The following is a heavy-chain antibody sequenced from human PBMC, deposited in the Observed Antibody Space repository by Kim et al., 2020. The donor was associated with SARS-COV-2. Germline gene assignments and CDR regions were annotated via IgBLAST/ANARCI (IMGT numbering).Heavy chain of an antibody. V-gene: IGHV1-3*01. CDR2: INGGNGDT. D-gene: IGHD6-19*01. CDR1: GYNFIDFA. J-gene: IGHJ4*02. Sequence: ASVNVSCKASGYNFIDFAMHWVRQAPGQRLEWVGCINGGNGDTKYSESFRGRVTITRNTFTSTGYMELSSLTSEDTAVYFCASSRIAVTALGYWGQGTLVTVSS. CDR3: ASSRIAVTALGY.